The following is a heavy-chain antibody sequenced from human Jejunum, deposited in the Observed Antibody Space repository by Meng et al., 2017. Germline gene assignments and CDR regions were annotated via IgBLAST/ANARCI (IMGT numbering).Heavy chain of an antibody. CDR3: ARVGYTSWSIDD. CDR2: ITSTGTYT. V-gene: IGHV3-21*01. CDR1: GFTFGSYT. Sequence: GESLKISCAASGFTFGSYTMAWVRQAPGKGLEWVSSITSTGTYTYYTDSVKGRFTISRDNAQNSLYLQMNSLRAEDTAMYFCARVGYTSWSIDDWGQGTLVTVSS. D-gene: IGHD6-6*01. J-gene: IGHJ4*02.